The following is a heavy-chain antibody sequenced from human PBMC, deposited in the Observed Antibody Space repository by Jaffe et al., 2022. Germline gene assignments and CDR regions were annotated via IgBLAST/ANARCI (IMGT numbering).Heavy chain of an antibody. D-gene: IGHD3-10*01. CDR3: SSCGFPYYFDY. J-gene: IGHJ4*02. CDR1: GFTVSSNY. CDR2: IYSGGST. Sequence: EVQLVESGGGLVQPGGSLRLSCAASGFTVSSNYMSWVRQAPGKGLEWVSVIYSGGSTYYADSVKGRFTISRDNSKNTLYLQMNSLRAEDTAVYYCSSCGFPYYFDYWGQGTLVTVSS. V-gene: IGHV3-66*02.